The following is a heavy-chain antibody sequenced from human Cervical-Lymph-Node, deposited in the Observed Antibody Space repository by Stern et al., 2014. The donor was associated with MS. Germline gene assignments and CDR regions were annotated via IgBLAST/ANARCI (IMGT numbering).Heavy chain of an antibody. CDR2: INAGNSST. V-gene: IGHV1-3*01. Sequence: QVQLVQSGAEVKKPGASVKISCKAPGHTLTTYDIHWVRQAPGQRLEWMGWINAGNSSTRYSQKFQGRFTFTRDTSASTAYMDLSSLKAEDTAVYYCARSGGSSWHPTYYLHDWGQGTLVTVS. CDR3: ARSGGSSWHPTYYLHD. CDR1: GHTLTTYD. J-gene: IGHJ4*02. D-gene: IGHD6-13*01.